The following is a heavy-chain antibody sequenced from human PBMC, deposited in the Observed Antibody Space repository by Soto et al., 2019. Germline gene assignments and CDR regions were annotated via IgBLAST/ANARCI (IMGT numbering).Heavy chain of an antibody. CDR1: GGSISSYD. J-gene: IGHJ4*02. CDR2: IYYSGST. Sequence: SETLSLTCTVSGGSISSYDWSWIRQPPGKGLEWIGYIYYSGSTNYNPSLKSRVTISVDTSKNQFSLKLSSVTAADTAVYYCARGLEMATITSYWGQGTLVTVSS. CDR3: ARGLEMATITSY. D-gene: IGHD5-12*01. V-gene: IGHV4-59*01.